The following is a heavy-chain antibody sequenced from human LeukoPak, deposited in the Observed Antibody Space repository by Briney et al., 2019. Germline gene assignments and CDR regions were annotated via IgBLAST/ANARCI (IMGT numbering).Heavy chain of an antibody. J-gene: IGHJ3*02. CDR1: GGSINSGAYY. D-gene: IGHD2-15*01. CDR2: IYYTGNT. V-gene: IGHV4-31*03. CDR3: AGSYPGVVAFDI. Sequence: SETLSLTCTVSGGSINSGAYYWSWIRQHPGQGLEWIGYIYYTGNTYYNPSLKSRVTISVDTSKNEFSLKLTSVTAADTAVYYCAGSYPGVVAFDIWGQGTMVTVSS.